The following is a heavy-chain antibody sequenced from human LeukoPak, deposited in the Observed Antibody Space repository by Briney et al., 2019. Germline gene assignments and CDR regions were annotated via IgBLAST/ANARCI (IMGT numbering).Heavy chain of an antibody. V-gene: IGHV4-34*01. J-gene: IGHJ4*02. Sequence: SETLSLTCAVYGVSFSGYYWSWIRQPPGKGLEWIGEINHSGSTNYNPSLKSRVTISADTSKNQFSLKLSSVTAADTAVYYCARGRYNWNRGYFDYWGQGTLVTVSS. CDR2: INHSGST. D-gene: IGHD1-20*01. CDR1: GVSFSGYY. CDR3: ARGRYNWNRGYFDY.